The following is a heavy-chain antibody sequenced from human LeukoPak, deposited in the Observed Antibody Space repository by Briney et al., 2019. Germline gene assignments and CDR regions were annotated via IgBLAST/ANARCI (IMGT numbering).Heavy chain of an antibody. V-gene: IGHV4-59*12. CDR3: AKDPRGGSGGD. CDR1: GGSISSYY. J-gene: IGHJ4*02. CDR2: IYYSGST. Sequence: SETLSLTCTVSGGSISSYYWNWIRQPPGKGLEWIGYIYYSGSTNYNPSLKSRVTISIDTSKKQFSLKLNSVTAADTAVYYCAKDPRGGSGGDWGQGTLVTVSS. D-gene: IGHD2-15*01.